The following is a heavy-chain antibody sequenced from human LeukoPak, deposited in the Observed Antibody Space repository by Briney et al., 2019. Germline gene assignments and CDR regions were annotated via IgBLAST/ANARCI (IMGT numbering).Heavy chain of an antibody. J-gene: IGHJ4*02. D-gene: IGHD3-16*01. CDR1: GYSFISYW. Sequence: GESLKISCKASGYSFISYWIGWVRPKPGKGLEWMGSIYPGDSDTRYSPSFQGQVTISADGSIRTAYVQWSSLKASDTAMYYCAVKPGYTGSWGTFDSWGQGTLVTVSS. V-gene: IGHV5-51*01. CDR2: IYPGDSDT. CDR3: AVKPGYTGSWGTFDS.